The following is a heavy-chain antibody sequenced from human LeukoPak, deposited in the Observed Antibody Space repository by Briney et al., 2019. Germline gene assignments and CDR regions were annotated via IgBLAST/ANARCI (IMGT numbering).Heavy chain of an antibody. CDR3: AKSNGYGLVDI. V-gene: IGHV4-38-2*02. CDR2: IFYSGST. D-gene: IGHD3-10*01. CDR1: GYSISSDYY. J-gene: IGHJ3*02. Sequence: KASETLSLTCSVSGYSISSDYYWGCIRQPPGKGLEWIGNIFYSGSTYYSPSLRSRVTISLDTSRNQFSLKLNSVTAADTAVYYCAKSNGYGLVDIWGQGTMVTVSS.